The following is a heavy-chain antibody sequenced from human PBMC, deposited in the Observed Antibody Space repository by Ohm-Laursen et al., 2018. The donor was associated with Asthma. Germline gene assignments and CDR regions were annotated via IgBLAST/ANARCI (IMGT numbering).Heavy chain of an antibody. CDR3: AKGGFEIPLVVVAAHAFDI. V-gene: IGHV3-30*18. CDR1: GFTFSSYG. J-gene: IGHJ3*02. Sequence: SLRLSCAATGFTFSSYGMHWVRQAPGKGLEWVAVISYDGSNKYYADSVKGRFTISRDNSKNTLYLQMNSLRAEDTAVYYCAKGGFEIPLVVVAAHAFDIWGQGTMVTVSS. D-gene: IGHD2-15*01. CDR2: ISYDGSNK.